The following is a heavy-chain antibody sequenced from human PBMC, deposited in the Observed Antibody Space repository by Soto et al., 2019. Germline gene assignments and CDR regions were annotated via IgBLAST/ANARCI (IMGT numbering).Heavy chain of an antibody. CDR2: IMPIFRAP. J-gene: IGHJ6*02. V-gene: IGHV1-69*12. CDR3: ASWLKGPDIGNYYYGMDV. Sequence: QVQLVQCGAEVKKPGSSVKVSCKASGGAFSDYAFSWVRQAPGQGLAWLGGIMPIFRAPDYAQKFQGRVTITADEFTRTAYMEMNSLRSEDTAVYYCASWLKGPDIGNYYYGMDVWGQGTTVTVS. CDR1: GGAFSDYA. D-gene: IGHD2-15*01.